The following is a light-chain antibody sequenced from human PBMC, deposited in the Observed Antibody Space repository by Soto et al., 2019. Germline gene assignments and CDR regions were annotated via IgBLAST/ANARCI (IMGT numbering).Light chain of an antibody. CDR3: SSYTSSSTPYV. J-gene: IGLJ1*01. Sequence: QSALTQPASVSGSPGQSITISCTGTSSDVGGYNYVSWYQQHTGKAPKLMIYEVSNRPSGVSNRFSGSKSGNTASLTISGLQAEDDADYYCSSYTSSSTPYVFGTGTKVTVL. CDR2: EVS. CDR1: SSDVGGYNY. V-gene: IGLV2-14*01.